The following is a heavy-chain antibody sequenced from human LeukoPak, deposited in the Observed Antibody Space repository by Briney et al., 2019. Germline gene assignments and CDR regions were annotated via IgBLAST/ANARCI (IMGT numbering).Heavy chain of an antibody. D-gene: IGHD3-22*01. CDR1: GGSISSSSYY. J-gene: IGHJ4*02. Sequence: SETLSLTCTVSGGSISSSSYYWGWIRQPPGKGLEWIGGIYYSGSTYYNPSLKSRVTISVHTSKNQFSLKLSSVTAADTAVYYCASTISPKYYYDSSGYYYPYWGQGTLVTVSS. CDR3: ASTISPKYYYDSSGYYYPY. CDR2: IYYSGST. V-gene: IGHV4-39*01.